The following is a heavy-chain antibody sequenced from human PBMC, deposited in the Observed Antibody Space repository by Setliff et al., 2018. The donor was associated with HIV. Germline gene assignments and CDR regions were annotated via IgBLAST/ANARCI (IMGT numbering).Heavy chain of an antibody. CDR2: IIPIFGTA. D-gene: IGHD2-2*01. J-gene: IGHJ3*02. V-gene: IGHV1-69*13. Sequence: SVKVSCKASGGTFSSYTISWVRQAPGQGLEWMGGIIPIFGTANYAQKFQGRVTITADESTRTAYMELSSLRSEDTAVYYCARSRDIVVVPAAPRGAFDIWGQGTMVTVSS. CDR1: GGTFSSYT. CDR3: ARSRDIVVVPAAPRGAFDI.